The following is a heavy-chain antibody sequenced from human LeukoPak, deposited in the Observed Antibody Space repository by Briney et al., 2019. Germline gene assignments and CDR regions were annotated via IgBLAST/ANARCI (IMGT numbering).Heavy chain of an antibody. D-gene: IGHD3-22*01. CDR2: RSHDGGIE. Sequence: PGTSLRLSCAASGFPFSRYAVHWVRQAPGKGLEWVALRSHDGGIEDYADSVKGRFTISRDNSRNTLYLQMNSLKPEGTAVYYCASSNEFYYDTSTYVDYWGQGTLVTVSS. CDR3: ASSNEFYYDTSTYVDY. CDR1: GFPFSRYA. V-gene: IGHV3-30-3*01. J-gene: IGHJ4*02.